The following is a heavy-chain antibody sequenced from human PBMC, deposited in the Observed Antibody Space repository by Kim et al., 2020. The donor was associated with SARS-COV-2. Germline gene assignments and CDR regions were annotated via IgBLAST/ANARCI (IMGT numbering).Heavy chain of an antibody. V-gene: IGHV1-69*04. CDR1: GGTFSSYA. CDR3: ARERGYYGSGSYSRPSYYYYYMDV. CDR2: IIPIFGIA. D-gene: IGHD3-10*01. Sequence: SVKVSCKASGGTFSSYAISWVRQAPGQGLEWMGRIIPIFGIANYAQKFQGRVTITADKSTSTAYMELSSLRSEDTAVYYCARERGYYGSGSYSRPSYYYYYMDVWGKGTTVTVSS. J-gene: IGHJ6*03.